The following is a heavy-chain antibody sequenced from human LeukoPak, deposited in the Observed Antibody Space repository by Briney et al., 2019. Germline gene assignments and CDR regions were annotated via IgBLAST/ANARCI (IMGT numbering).Heavy chain of an antibody. J-gene: IGHJ3*02. CDR1: GYTFTDYD. CDR3: ARAGWYELPRYAFDI. V-gene: IGHV1-18*01. Sequence: ASVKVSCKTSGYTFTDYDITWVRQAPGQGLEWMGWISAYNGYTNYAQKLQGRVTITTDTSTSTAYMELRSLRSDDTAVYYCARAGWYELPRYAFDIWGQGTMVTVSS. D-gene: IGHD6-19*01. CDR2: ISAYNGYT.